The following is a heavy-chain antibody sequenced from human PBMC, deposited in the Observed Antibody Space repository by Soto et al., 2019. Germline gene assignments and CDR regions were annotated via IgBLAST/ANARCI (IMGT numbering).Heavy chain of an antibody. V-gene: IGHV4-4*07. CDR1: GGSISGHY. CDR2: IYATGST. Sequence: QVQLQESGPGLVKPSETLSLTCTVSGGSISGHYWSWIRQPVGRGLEWIGHIYATGSTKYNSSLKNRVTMSVDTSEHQVSLRLNSVTAADTAVYYCAIEGLDWSIEGLDVWGRGTTVTVSS. J-gene: IGHJ6*02. D-gene: IGHD3-9*01. CDR3: AIEGLDWSIEGLDV.